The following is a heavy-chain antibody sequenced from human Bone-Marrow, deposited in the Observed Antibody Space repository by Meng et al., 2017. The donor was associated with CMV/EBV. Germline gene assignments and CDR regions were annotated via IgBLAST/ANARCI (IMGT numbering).Heavy chain of an antibody. J-gene: IGHJ6*02. D-gene: IGHD3-10*01. V-gene: IGHV1-69*05. CDR1: GYTFTGYY. CDR3: ARGMGPLVLCRRCFYGMDV. CDR2: IIPIFGTA. Sequence: SVKVSCKASGYTFTGYYMHWVRQAPGQGLEWMGGIIPIFGTANYAQKFQGRVTITTDESTSTAYMELSSLRSEDTAVYYCARGMGPLVLCRRCFYGMDVWGQGTTVTVS.